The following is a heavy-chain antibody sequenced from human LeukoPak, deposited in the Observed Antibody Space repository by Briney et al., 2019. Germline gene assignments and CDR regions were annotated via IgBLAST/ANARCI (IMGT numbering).Heavy chain of an antibody. D-gene: IGHD2-21*02. J-gene: IGHJ6*03. CDR2: INGDGTSA. V-gene: IGHV3-74*01. CDR1: GFTLRNYW. Sequence: PGGSLRLSCAASGFTLRNYWMHWVRQTPGKGLLWVSRINGDGTSATYAGSVKGRFTISRDNAKNTQYLQMNSLRAEDTAVYYCARVAYCGGDCYSLDYYYMDVWGKGTTVTVSS. CDR3: ARVAYCGGDCYSLDYYYMDV.